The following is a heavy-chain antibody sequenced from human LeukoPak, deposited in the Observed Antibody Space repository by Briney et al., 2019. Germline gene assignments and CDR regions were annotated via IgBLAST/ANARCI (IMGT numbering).Heavy chain of an antibody. CDR2: IGTLGDIA. D-gene: IGHD2-15*01. V-gene: IGHV3-23*01. J-gene: IGHJ4*02. CDR3: AKNASGGLDY. CDR1: GFTFRGYA. Sequence: GGSLRLSCAASGFTFRGYAMTWVRQAPGKGLEWVSAIGTLGDIAYYADSVRGRFTISRDNSKNTLYLQMTSLRAEDTAIYYCAKNASGGLDYWGQGTLVTVSS.